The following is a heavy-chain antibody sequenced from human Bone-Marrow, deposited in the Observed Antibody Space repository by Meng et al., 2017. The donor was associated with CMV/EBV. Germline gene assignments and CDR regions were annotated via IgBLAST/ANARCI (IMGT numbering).Heavy chain of an antibody. CDR1: GYTFTGYY. V-gene: IGHV1-2*02. CDR3: ARLYCSSTSCYQGMDV. Sequence: ASVKVSCKASGYTFTGYYMHWVRQAPGQGLEWMGWINPSSGGTNYAQKFQGRVTMTRDTSISTAYMELSRLRSDDTAVYYCARLYCSSTSCYQGMDVWGQGTTVTVSS. CDR2: INPSSGGT. J-gene: IGHJ6*02. D-gene: IGHD2-2*01.